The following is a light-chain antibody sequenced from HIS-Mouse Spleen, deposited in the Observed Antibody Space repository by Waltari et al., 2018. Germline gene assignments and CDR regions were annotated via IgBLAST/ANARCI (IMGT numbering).Light chain of an antibody. Sequence: DIVMTQSPDSLAVSLGERATINCKSSQSVLYSSNNKNYLAWYQQKPGQTPKLLIYWASTRESGVPDRVSGSGSGTDFTLTISSLQAEDVAVYYCQQYYSTPYTFGQGTKLEIK. V-gene: IGKV4-1*01. CDR1: QSVLYSSNNKNY. CDR2: WAS. J-gene: IGKJ2*01. CDR3: QQYYSTPYT.